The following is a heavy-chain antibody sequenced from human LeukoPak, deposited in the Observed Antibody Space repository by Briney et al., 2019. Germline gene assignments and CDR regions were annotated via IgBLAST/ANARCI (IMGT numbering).Heavy chain of an antibody. D-gene: IGHD3-10*01. CDR3: ARGGILWFGEPSDFDY. Sequence: PSETLSLTCAVYGGSFSGYYWSWIRQPPGKGLEWIGEINHSGSTNYNPSLKSRVTISVDTSKNQFSLKLSSVTAADTAVYYCARGGILWFGEPSDFDYWGQGTLVTDSS. V-gene: IGHV4-34*01. J-gene: IGHJ4*02. CDR1: GGSFSGYY. CDR2: INHSGST.